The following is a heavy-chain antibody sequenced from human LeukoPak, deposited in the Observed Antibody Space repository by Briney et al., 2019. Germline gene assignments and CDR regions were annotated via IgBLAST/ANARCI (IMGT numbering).Heavy chain of an antibody. CDR3: ARDPYNSGGYGAFDT. CDR1: GFTFSSYS. Sequence: GGSLRLSCAASGFTFSSYSMNWVRQAPGKGLEWVSSISSSSSYIYYADSVKGRFTISRDNAKNSLYLQMNSLRAEDTAVYYCARDPYNSGGYGAFDTWGQGTMVTVSP. D-gene: IGHD3-22*01. CDR2: ISSSSSYI. V-gene: IGHV3-21*01. J-gene: IGHJ3*02.